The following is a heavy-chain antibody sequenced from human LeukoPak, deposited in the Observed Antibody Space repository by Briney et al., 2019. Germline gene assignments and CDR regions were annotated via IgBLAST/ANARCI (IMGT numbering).Heavy chain of an antibody. V-gene: IGHV3-23*01. CDR2: ISDSGGTT. CDR1: GFSFSTYA. D-gene: IGHD3-22*01. J-gene: IGHJ4*02. CDR3: AREYYDSSAYNQEAIDY. Sequence: GGSLRLSCAASGFSFSTYAMSWVRQAPRKGLEWVSSISDSGGTTFYADSVKGRFTISRDNSKNTLYLQMNSLSAEDTAVYYCAREYYDSSAYNQEAIDYWGQGTLVTVSS.